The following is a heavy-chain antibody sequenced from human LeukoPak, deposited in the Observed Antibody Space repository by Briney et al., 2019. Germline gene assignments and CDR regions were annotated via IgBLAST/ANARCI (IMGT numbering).Heavy chain of an antibody. CDR3: ARGSTSYDY. D-gene: IGHD2-2*01. J-gene: IGHJ4*02. Sequence: GGSLRLSCAASGFTFSSYAMHWVRQAPGKGLEWVANIKPDGSGEYYVDSVKGRFTISRDNAKNSVYLQMNSLRVEDTAVYYCARGSTSYDYWGQGTLVTVSS. V-gene: IGHV3-7*01. CDR2: IKPDGSGE. CDR1: GFTFSSYA.